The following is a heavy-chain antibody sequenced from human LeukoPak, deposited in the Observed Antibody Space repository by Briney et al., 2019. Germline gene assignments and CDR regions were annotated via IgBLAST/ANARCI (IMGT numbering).Heavy chain of an antibody. CDR1: GFTFSSYG. Sequence: GRSLRPSCAASGFTFSSYGMHWVRQSPGKGLEWVAVIWFVGSNKYYADSLKGRFTISRNNSKNTLYLQMNSLRAEDTAVYYCARDRRMTTVTTPWFDPWGQGTLVTVSS. CDR2: IWFVGSNK. V-gene: IGHV3-33*01. D-gene: IGHD4-11*01. CDR3: ARDRRMTTVTTPWFDP. J-gene: IGHJ5*02.